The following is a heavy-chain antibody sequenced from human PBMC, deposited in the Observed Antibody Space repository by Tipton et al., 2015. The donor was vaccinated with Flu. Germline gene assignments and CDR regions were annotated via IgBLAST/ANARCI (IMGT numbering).Heavy chain of an antibody. J-gene: IGHJ4*02. CDR3: ARLGTDCSTISCSRKIDY. D-gene: IGHD2/OR15-2a*01. V-gene: IGHV4-59*01. Sequence: TLSLTCTVSGVSISSYYWTWIRQPPGKGLEWIGYIYYSGSTNYNPSLKSRVSTSVDTSRNQFSLKLNSLTAADTAVYYCARLGTDCSTISCSRKIDYWGQGTLVTVSS. CDR1: GVSISSYY. CDR2: IYYSGST.